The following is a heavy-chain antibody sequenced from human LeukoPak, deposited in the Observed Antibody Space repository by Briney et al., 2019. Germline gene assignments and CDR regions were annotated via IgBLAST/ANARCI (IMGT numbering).Heavy chain of an antibody. V-gene: IGHV4-34*01. CDR2: INHSGST. CDR1: GGSISSYY. D-gene: IGHD3-10*01. J-gene: IGHJ4*02. CDR3: ATTVRGVLVYFDY. Sequence: SETLSLTCTVSGGSISSYYWSWIRQPPGKGLEWIGEINHSGSTNYNPSLKSRVTISVDTSKNQFSLKLSSVTAADTAVYYCATTVRGVLVYFDYWGQGTLVTVSS.